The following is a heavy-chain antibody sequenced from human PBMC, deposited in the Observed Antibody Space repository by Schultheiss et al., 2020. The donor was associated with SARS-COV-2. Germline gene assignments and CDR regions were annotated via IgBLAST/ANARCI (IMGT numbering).Heavy chain of an antibody. D-gene: IGHD2-15*01. V-gene: IGHV4-59*08. CDR2: IYYSGST. CDR1: GGSISSYY. Sequence: SETLSLTCTVSGGSISSYYWSWIRQPPGKGLEWIGYIYYSGSTNYNPSLKSRVTISVDTSKNQFSLKLSSVTAADTAVYYCAKLSRKWVVAATATPLPLPDYWGQGTLVTVSS. J-gene: IGHJ4*02. CDR3: AKLSRKWVVAATATPLPLPDY.